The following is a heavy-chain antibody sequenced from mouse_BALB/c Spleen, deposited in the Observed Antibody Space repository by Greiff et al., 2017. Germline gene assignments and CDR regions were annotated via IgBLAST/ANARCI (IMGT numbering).Heavy chain of an antibody. CDR1: GYSITSDYA. CDR3: AGRYYGSTFDV. D-gene: IGHD1-1*01. J-gene: IGHJ1*01. Sequence: EVKLVESGPGLVKPSQSLSLTCTVTGYSITSDYAWNWIRQFPGNKLEWMGYISYSGSTSYNPSLKSRISITRDTSKNQFFLQLNSVTTEDTATYYCAGRYYGSTFDVWGAGTTVTVSS. V-gene: IGHV3-2*02. CDR2: ISYSGST.